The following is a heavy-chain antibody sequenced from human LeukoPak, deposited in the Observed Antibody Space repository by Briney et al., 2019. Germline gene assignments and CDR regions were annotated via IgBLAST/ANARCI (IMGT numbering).Heavy chain of an antibody. J-gene: IGHJ3*02. CDR1: GGSVSSGSYY. V-gene: IGHV4-61*01. Sequence: PSETLSLTCSVSGGSVSSGSYYWSWIRQPPGKGLEWIGYIYYRGSTNHNPSLKSRVTISVDTSKNQFSLKLSSVTAADTAVYYCARDPGDTSMVIWGQGTMVNVSS. CDR3: ARDPGDTSMVI. D-gene: IGHD4/OR15-4a*01. CDR2: IYYRGST.